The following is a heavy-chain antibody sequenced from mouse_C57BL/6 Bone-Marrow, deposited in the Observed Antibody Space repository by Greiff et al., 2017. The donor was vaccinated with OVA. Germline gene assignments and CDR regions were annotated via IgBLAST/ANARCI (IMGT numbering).Heavy chain of an antibody. Sequence: QVQLQQPGAELVKPGASVKMSCKASRYTFTSYWITWVKQRPGQGLEWIGDIYPGSGSTNYNEKFKSKATLTVDTSSSTAYMQLSSLTSEDSAVYYCARGRQLRRQEPFYWYFDVWGTGTTVTVSS. J-gene: IGHJ1*03. CDR2: IYPGSGST. CDR1: RYTFTSYW. D-gene: IGHD3-2*02. V-gene: IGHV1-55*01. CDR3: ARGRQLRRQEPFYWYFDV.